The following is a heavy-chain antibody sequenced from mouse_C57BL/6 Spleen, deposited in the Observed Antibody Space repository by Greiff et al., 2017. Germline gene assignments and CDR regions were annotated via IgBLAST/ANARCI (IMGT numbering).Heavy chain of an antibody. CDR3: VREEDDHAWFAY. V-gene: IGHV10-3*01. CDR2: IRSKSSNYAT. J-gene: IGHJ3*01. CDR1: DFTFNTYA. Sequence: EVQGVESGGGLVQPKGSLKLSCAASDFTFNTYAMHWVRQAPGKGLEWVARIRSKSSNYATYYADSVKDRFTISRDDSQSMLYLQMNNLKTEDTAMYYCVREEDDHAWFAYWGQGTLVTVSA.